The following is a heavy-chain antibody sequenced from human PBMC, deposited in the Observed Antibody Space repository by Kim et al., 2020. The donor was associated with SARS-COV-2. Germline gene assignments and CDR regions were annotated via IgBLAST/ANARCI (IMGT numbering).Heavy chain of an antibody. V-gene: IGHV3-43*02. CDR2: ISGDGVST. D-gene: IGHD3-10*01. CDR1: GFTFDDYA. CDR3: AKDSRYYYGSGSYYSNYYYYYGMDV. Sequence: GGSLRLSCAASGFTFDDYAMHWVRQAPGKGLEWVSLISGDGVSTYYSASVKGRFTISRANSKNSLYLQMNSLRTEDTALYYCAKDSRYYYGSGSYYSNYYYYYGMDVWGQGTTVTVSS. J-gene: IGHJ6*02.